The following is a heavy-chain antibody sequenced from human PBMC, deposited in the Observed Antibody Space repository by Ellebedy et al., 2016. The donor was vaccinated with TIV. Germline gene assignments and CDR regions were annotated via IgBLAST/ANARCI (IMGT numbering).Heavy chain of an antibody. V-gene: IGHV3-7*03. D-gene: IGHD5-12*01. CDR3: ARGYSGSFDY. Sequence: GESLKISCAASGFTFSDYWMSWVRQAPGKGLEWVANIKQDGSQKYYVDSVKGRFTISKDNAKNSLYLQMNSLRAEETAVYYCARGYSGSFDYWGQGTLVTVSS. J-gene: IGHJ4*02. CDR2: IKQDGSQK. CDR1: GFTFSDYW.